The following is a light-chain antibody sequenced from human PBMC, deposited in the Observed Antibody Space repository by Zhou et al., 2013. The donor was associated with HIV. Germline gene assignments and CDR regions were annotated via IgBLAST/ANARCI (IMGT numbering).Light chain of an antibody. V-gene: IGKV1-NL1*01. CDR3: QQYYSTPRFT. Sequence: DIQMTQSPSSLSASVGDRVTITCRASRGISNSLAWYQQKPGKAPKLLVYAASRLASGVPSRFSGSGSGTYYTLTISSLQPEDFATYCCQQYYSTPRFTFGPGTKVDL. CDR1: RGISNS. J-gene: IGKJ3*01. CDR2: AAS.